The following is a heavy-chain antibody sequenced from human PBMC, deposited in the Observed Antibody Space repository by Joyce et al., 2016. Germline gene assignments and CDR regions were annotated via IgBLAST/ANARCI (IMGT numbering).Heavy chain of an antibody. CDR3: ARDGIRYSGYGAFDY. CDR2: IYFSGIP. V-gene: IGHV4-31*11. D-gene: IGHD5-12*01. CDR1: GGSISSGGYY. Sequence: ESGPGLVKPSQTLSLTCAVSGGSISSGGYYWTWIRQHPGKGLEWIGYIYFSGIPYHNPSLKSRVTISVDRSANQFSLQLSSVTAADTAVYFCARDGIRYSGYGAFDYWGQGTLVTVSS. J-gene: IGHJ4*02.